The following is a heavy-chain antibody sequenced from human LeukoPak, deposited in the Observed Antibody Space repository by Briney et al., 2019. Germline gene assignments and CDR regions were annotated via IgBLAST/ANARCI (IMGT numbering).Heavy chain of an antibody. CDR1: GDTFSSFA. CDR2: ISAYNGNT. V-gene: IGHV1-18*01. CDR3: AREKPRALDY. Sequence: ASVKVSCKASGDTFSSFAVSWVRQAPGQGLEWMGWISAYNGNTNYAQKLQGRVTMTTDTSTSTAYMELRSLRSDDAAVYYCAREKPRALDYWGQGTLVTVSS. J-gene: IGHJ4*02.